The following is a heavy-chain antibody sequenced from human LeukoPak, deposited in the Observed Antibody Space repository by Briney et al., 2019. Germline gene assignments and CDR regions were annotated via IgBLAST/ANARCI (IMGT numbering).Heavy chain of an antibody. CDR3: ARRARSGDYHIFDH. V-gene: IGHV1-69*01. CDR2: IIPIFGTA. Sequence: GSSVKVSCKASGGTFSSYAISWVRQAPGQGLEWMGGIIPIFGTANYAQKFQGRVTITADESTSTAYMELSSLRSEDTAVYYCARRARSGDYHIFDHWGQGTLVTVSS. J-gene: IGHJ4*02. CDR1: GGTFSSYA. D-gene: IGHD4-17*01.